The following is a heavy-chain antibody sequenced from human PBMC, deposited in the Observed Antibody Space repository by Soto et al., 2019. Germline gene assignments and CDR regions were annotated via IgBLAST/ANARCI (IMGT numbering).Heavy chain of an antibody. V-gene: IGHV3-74*01. Sequence: EVQLVESGGGLVQPGGSLRLSCASSGLTFSRSWMHWVRQVPGKGLVWVSRIYVDGSGTTYADSVKGRFTISRDNAKNTLYLQMNSLRAEDTAVYYCAPNYGDYVYWRQGTLVSVSS. CDR2: IYVDGSGT. J-gene: IGHJ4*02. CDR1: GLTFSRSW. D-gene: IGHD4-17*01. CDR3: APNYGDYVY.